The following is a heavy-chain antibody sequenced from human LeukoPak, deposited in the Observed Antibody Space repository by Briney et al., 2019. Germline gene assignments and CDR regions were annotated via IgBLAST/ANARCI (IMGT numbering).Heavy chain of an antibody. D-gene: IGHD6-13*01. J-gene: IGHJ4*02. CDR2: IIPIFGTA. V-gene: IGHV1-69*01. CDR1: GGTFRSYA. Sequence: SVKVSCKASGGTFRSYAISWVRQAPGQGLEWMGGIIPIFGTANYAQKFQGRVTITADESTSTAYMELSSLRSEDTAVYYCARGNIAAAGTEGDWGQGTLVTVSS. CDR3: ARGNIAAAGTEGD.